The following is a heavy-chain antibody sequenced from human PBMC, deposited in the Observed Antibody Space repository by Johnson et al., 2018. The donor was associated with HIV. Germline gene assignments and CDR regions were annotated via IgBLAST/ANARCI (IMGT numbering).Heavy chain of an antibody. Sequence: QVQLVESGGGLVKPGGSLRLSCAASGFTFSDYYMSWFRQAPGKGLEWVSYISSNGASTYYANSVKGRFTISRDNSKNTLYLQMNSLRAEDTAVYFCARDRRYYDSSGYYHDAFDIWGQGTMVTVSS. CDR1: GFTFSDYY. D-gene: IGHD3-22*01. CDR3: ARDRRYYDSSGYYHDAFDI. CDR2: ISSNGAST. V-gene: IGHV3-11*04. J-gene: IGHJ3*02.